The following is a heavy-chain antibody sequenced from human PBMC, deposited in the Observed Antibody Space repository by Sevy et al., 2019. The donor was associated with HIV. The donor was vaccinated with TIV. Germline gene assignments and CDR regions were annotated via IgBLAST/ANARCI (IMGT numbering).Heavy chain of an antibody. V-gene: IGHV3-23*01. CDR1: GFTFSSYA. D-gene: IGHD4-17*01. Sequence: GGCLRLSCAASGFTFSSYAMSWVRQAPGKGLEWLSAISGSGGSTYYADSVKGRFTISRDNSKNTLYLHMNSLRAEDTAVRSCAKGQTTVFGGVDFDYWGQGTLVTVSS. CDR3: AKGQTTVFGGVDFDY. CDR2: ISGSGGST. J-gene: IGHJ4*02.